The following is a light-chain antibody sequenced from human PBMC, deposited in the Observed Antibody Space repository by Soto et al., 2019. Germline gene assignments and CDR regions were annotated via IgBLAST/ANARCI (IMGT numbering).Light chain of an antibody. J-gene: IGKJ3*01. CDR1: QRVSSN. CDR3: QQYNNWPPVT. CDR2: DAA. Sequence: EIVMTQSPATLSVSPGERATVSCRASQRVSSNLAWYQQKPGQAPRLLIYDAATRATGIPARFSGSGSGTEFTLTINSLQSEDFAVYYCQQYNNWPPVTFGPGTKVDIK. V-gene: IGKV3-15*01.